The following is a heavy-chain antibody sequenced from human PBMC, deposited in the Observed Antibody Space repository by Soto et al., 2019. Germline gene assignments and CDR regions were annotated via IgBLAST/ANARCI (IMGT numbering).Heavy chain of an antibody. CDR1: GDSLSSGGHY. Sequence: PSETLSLTCTVSGDSLSSGGHYWSWIRQHPGKGLEWIGHIYDSVNTYYSPSLRSRVTISADMSKNQFSLNLRSGTAADTAVYYSARVDHRGYFAILPDYWGQGALLTVSS. J-gene: IGHJ4*02. V-gene: IGHV4-31*03. CDR3: ARVDHRGYFAILPDY. D-gene: IGHD3-3*02. CDR2: IYDSVNT.